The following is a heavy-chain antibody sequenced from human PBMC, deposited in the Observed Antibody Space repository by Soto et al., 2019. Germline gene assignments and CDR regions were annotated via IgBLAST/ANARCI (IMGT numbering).Heavy chain of an antibody. J-gene: IGHJ6*02. CDR3: ARSQGGSSSLDIYYYYYYGMDV. CDR1: GGTFSTYA. CDR2: GIPIFGTP. D-gene: IGHD2-15*01. V-gene: IGHV1-69*01. Sequence: QVQLVQSGAEVKKPGSSVKVSCKAPGGTFSTYAISWVRQAPGQGPEWMGGGIPIFGTPKYAQKFQGRVTISADESTSTGYMELRSLRSEDTAVYYCARSQGGSSSLDIYYYYYYGMDVWGQGTTVTVSS.